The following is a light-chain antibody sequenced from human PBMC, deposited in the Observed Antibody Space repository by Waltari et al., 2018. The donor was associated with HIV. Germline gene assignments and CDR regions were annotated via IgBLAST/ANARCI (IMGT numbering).Light chain of an antibody. Sequence: DIRMTQSPSSLSASVGDRVTITCRASQTISTYLNWYQQERGKAPKLLIFATTRLQSGVPSRFSGGGSGTDFTLTITSLQPEDFTTYFCQQVFNYPHTFGQGTRVEIK. J-gene: IGKJ2*01. CDR1: QTISTY. CDR2: ATT. CDR3: QQVFNYPHT. V-gene: IGKV1-39*01.